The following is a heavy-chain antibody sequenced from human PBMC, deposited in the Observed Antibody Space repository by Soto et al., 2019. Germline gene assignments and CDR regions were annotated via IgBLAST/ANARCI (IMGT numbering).Heavy chain of an antibody. V-gene: IGHV3-11*06. CDR2: INRQTSFT. CDR1: GFSFSDNF. CDR3: ATGTHHADDVYDI. Sequence: QAQLVESGGGLVKPGGSLRLSCAASGFSFSDNFMAWKRQVPGKGLDFVSYINRQTSFTSYADSVKGRFTISRDNAKSALFLQINSLRVEDTAVYYCATGTHHADDVYDIWGQGTMVTVSP. D-gene: IGHD1-7*01. J-gene: IGHJ3*02.